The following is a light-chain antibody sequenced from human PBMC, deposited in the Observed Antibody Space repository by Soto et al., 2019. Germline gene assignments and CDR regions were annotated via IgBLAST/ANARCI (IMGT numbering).Light chain of an antibody. V-gene: IGKV1-5*01. CDR2: DAS. J-gene: IGKJ1*01. CDR3: QQYHTYST. Sequence: DIQMTQSPSTLSASVGDRVTITCRASQSISSWLDWYQQKPGKAPKVLIYDASSLESGVPSRFSGSGSGTEFTLTISSLQPDDFAAYYCQQYHTYSTFGQGTKVEIK. CDR1: QSISSW.